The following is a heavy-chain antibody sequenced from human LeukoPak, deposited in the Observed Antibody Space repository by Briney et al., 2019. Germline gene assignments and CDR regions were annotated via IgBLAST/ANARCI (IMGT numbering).Heavy chain of an antibody. CDR1: GFTFSSYA. D-gene: IGHD5-18*01. CDR2: ISGSGGST. J-gene: IGHJ3*02. Sequence: GGSLRLSCAASGFTFSSYAMSWVRQAPGKGLEWVSAISGSGGSTYYADSVKGRFTISRDNSKNTLYLQMNSLRAEDTAVYYCAKDEREYSYGCDAFDICGQGTMVTVSS. CDR3: AKDEREYSYGCDAFDI. V-gene: IGHV3-23*01.